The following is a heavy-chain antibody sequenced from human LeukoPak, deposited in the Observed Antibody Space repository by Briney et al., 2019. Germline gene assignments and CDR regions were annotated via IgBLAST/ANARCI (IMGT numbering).Heavy chain of an antibody. D-gene: IGHD3-9*01. CDR2: IYYSGST. CDR3: ARLGPPYDILTGSPKGAFDI. Sequence: SETLSLTCTVSGGSISSYYWNWIRQPPGKGLEWIGYIYYSGSTNYNPSLKSRVTISVDTSTNQFSLKLSSVTTADTAVYYCARLGPPYDILTGSPKGAFDIWGQGTMVTVSS. J-gene: IGHJ3*02. CDR1: GGSISSYY. V-gene: IGHV4-59*01.